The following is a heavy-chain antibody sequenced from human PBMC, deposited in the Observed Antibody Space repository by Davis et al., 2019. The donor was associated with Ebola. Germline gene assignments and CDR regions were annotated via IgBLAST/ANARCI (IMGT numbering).Heavy chain of an antibody. CDR1: GGTFSSYA. CDR3: ARTPTWKNYYFDY. D-gene: IGHD1-1*01. J-gene: IGHJ4*02. CDR2: IIPIFGTA. V-gene: IGHV1-69*13. Sequence: SAKVSCKASGGTFSSYAISWVRQAPGQGLEWMGGIIPIFGTANYAQKFQGRVTITADESTSTAYMELSSLRSEDTAVYYCARTPTWKNYYFDYWGQGTLVTVSS.